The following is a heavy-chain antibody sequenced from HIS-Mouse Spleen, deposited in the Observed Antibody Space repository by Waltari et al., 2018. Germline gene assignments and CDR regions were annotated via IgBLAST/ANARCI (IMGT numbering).Heavy chain of an antibody. CDR1: GGPIRRYY. CDR2: IYTSGST. J-gene: IGHJ3*02. V-gene: IGHV4-4*07. Sequence: QVQLQESGPGLVKPSETLSLTCTVPGGPIRRYYLSWIRQPAGTALAGLGRIYTSGSTNYNPSLKSRVTMSVDTSKNQFSLKLSSVTAADTAVYYCARDFHDFWSGYYGGDKKHDAFDIWGQGTMVTVSS. D-gene: IGHD3-3*01. CDR3: ARDFHDFWSGYYGGDKKHDAFDI.